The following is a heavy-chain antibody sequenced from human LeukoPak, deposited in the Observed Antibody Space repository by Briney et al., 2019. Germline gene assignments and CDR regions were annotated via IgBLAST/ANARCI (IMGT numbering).Heavy chain of an antibody. J-gene: IGHJ4*02. CDR1: GFTVSSNY. D-gene: IGHD4-17*01. CDR3: TSADYGAYDY. Sequence: PGGSLRLSCAASGFTVSSNYMSWVRQAPGEGLEWVSVIYSGDNTYYADSVKGRFTISRDNSKNTLYLQMNSLRVEDTAVYYCTSADYGAYDYWGQGTLVTVSS. V-gene: IGHV3-53*01. CDR2: IYSGDNT.